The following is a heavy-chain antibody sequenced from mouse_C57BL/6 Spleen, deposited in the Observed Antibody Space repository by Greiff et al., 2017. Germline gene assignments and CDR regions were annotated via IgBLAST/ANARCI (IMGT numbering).Heavy chain of an antibody. CDR2: IDPSDSYT. CDR1: GYTFTSYW. CDR3: ARESQTVTLDY. Sequence: QVQLQQPGAELVMPGASVKLSCKASGYTFTSYWMHWVKQRPGQGLEWIGEIDPSDSYTNYNQKFKGKSTLTVDKSSSTAYMQLSSLTSDDSAVYYCARESQTVTLDYWGQGTTLTVSS. J-gene: IGHJ2*01. V-gene: IGHV1-69*01. D-gene: IGHD4-1*01.